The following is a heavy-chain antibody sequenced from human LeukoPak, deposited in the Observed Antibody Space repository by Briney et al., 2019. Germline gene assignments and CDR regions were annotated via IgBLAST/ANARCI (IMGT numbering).Heavy chain of an antibody. Sequence: PTGGSLRLSCAASGFTFSSYAMSWVRQAPGKGLEWVSAISHTGSDTYYADSVKDRFSISRDNSKNTLYLQMNSLRAEDTALYYCAKRFYRSGSFYGDWGRGTLVTVSS. CDR1: GFTFSSYA. D-gene: IGHD3-10*01. J-gene: IGHJ4*02. CDR2: ISHTGSDT. V-gene: IGHV3-23*01. CDR3: AKRFYRSGSFYGD.